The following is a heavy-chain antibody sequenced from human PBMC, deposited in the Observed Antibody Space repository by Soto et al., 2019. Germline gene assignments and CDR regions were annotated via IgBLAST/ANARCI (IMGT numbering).Heavy chain of an antibody. V-gene: IGHV3-48*01. D-gene: IGHD3-3*01. J-gene: IGHJ6*03. CDR2: LTSGSSSI. Sequence: EVQLVESGGGLVQPGGSLRLSCAASGFTINGYSLNWVRQAPGKGLERGSCLTSGSSSIYYADSVKGRFTISRDNARNSLYLQMHRLGAEDTAVYYCAREFWSGLDKDYYYMDVWGRGTTVTVSS. CDR3: AREFWSGLDKDYYYMDV. CDR1: GFTINGYS.